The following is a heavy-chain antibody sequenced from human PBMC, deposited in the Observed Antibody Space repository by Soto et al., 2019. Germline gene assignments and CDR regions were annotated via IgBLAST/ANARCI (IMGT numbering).Heavy chain of an antibody. CDR1: GYTFAIYA. D-gene: IGHD2-8*02. V-gene: IGHV1-3*01. J-gene: IGHJ5*02. CDR3: ASGTDRNTGSWFDP. Sequence: QVQIVQSGAEVKKPGASVKVSCKASGYTFAIYAMHWVRQAPGQRLEWMGWINAANGDTKYSQKFQGRVTITRDTSASTAYMELSSLRSEDTAVYYCASGTDRNTGSWFDPWGQGTLVTVSS. CDR2: INAANGDT.